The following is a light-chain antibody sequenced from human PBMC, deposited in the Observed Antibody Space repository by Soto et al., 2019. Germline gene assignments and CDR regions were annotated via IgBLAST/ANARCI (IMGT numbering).Light chain of an antibody. V-gene: IGLV2-8*01. CDR1: KNDIGVYDF. CDR3: QSYARSNTDV. J-gene: IGLJ1*01. Sequence: QSVLTQPPSAAGSPGQSVTISCTGTKNDIGVYDFVSWYQHHPGKAPRLIIYEVVQRPSGVPDRFSGSKSGNTAYLTVYGLQAAYEADYFCQSYARSNTDVFGGVNKVTVL. CDR2: EVV.